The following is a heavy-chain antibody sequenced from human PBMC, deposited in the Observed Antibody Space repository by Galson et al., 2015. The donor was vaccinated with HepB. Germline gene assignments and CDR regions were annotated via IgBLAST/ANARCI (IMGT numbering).Heavy chain of an antibody. V-gene: IGHV6-1*01. D-gene: IGHD3-22*01. Sequence: CAISGDSASSNSAAWNWIRQSPSRGLEWLGRTYYRSKWYNDYAVSVKSRITINPDTSKNQFSLQLNSVTPEDTAVYYCARDLMRDSSGYYYVTFTFDIWGQGTMVTVSS. J-gene: IGHJ3*02. CDR1: GDSASSNSAA. CDR2: TYYRSKWYN. CDR3: ARDLMRDSSGYYYVTFTFDI.